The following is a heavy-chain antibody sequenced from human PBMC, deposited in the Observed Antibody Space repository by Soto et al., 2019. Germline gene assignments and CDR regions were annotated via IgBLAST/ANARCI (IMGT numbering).Heavy chain of an antibody. CDR3: TRDSNTADVGPRPIGYFDL. CDR1: GFTFNSAW. D-gene: IGHD2-15*01. CDR2: IKSWTDGGRV. J-gene: IGHJ2*01. V-gene: IGHV3-15*02. Sequence: EVPLVESGGALVKPGESLTLSCAASGFTFNSAWMTWVRQAPGKGLEWVGRIKSWTDGGRVDTAAPVKGRFTISRDNSKNILHLQLNSLRAEDTALYYCTRDSNTADVGPRPIGYFDLWGRGTLVTVSA.